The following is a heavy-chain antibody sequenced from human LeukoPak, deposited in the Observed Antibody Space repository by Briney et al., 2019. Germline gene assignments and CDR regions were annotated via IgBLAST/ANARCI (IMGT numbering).Heavy chain of an antibody. CDR3: ARAGYTISSYRIDY. CDR1: GGSINSYL. D-gene: IGHD3-16*02. Sequence: PSETLSLTCSVSGGSINSYLGSGIRQPAGKGLEFIGRIYTTGMTNYNPSLKSRVSMSVDTSKNQFSLELRSVTAADTAVYFCARAGYTISSYRIDYWGQGALVTVSS. CDR2: IYTTGMT. V-gene: IGHV4-4*07. J-gene: IGHJ4*02.